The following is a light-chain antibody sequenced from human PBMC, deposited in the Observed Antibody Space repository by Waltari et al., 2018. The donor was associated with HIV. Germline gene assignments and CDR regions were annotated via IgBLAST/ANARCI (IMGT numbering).Light chain of an antibody. Sequence: QYALTQPASVSGSLGQSITISCIGTSSDIATYNYVSWYPHPPDKAPRLVIYDANSRPSGVPFRFSGSKSGNTASLTISGLQAEDEADYYCASYTITSTLVFGGGTKVTVL. J-gene: IGLJ3*02. CDR1: SSDIATYNY. CDR3: ASYTITSTLV. V-gene: IGLV2-14*01. CDR2: DAN.